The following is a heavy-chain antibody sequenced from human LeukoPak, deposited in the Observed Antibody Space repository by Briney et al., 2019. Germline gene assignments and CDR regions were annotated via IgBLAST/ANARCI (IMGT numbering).Heavy chain of an antibody. Sequence: GGSLRLSCAASGFTFSSYGMRWVRQAPGKGLEWVAFIRYDGSIKYYADSVKGRFTISRDNSKNTLYLQMNSLRTEDTAIYYCAKVTGGVATGPFDYWGQGTLVTVSS. CDR1: GFTFSSYG. J-gene: IGHJ4*02. V-gene: IGHV3-30*02. D-gene: IGHD3-3*01. CDR3: AKVTGGVATGPFDY. CDR2: IRYDGSIK.